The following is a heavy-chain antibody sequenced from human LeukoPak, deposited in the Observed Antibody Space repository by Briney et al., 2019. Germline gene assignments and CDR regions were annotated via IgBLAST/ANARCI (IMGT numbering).Heavy chain of an antibody. J-gene: IGHJ3*02. CDR3: ARGSSSWYPPGAFDI. V-gene: IGHV4-31*03. CDR1: GGTISSGGYY. CDR2: IYYSGST. D-gene: IGHD6-13*01. Sequence: SETLSLTCTVSGGTISSGGYYWSWIRQHAGSGREWNGYIYYSGSTYYNPSLKSRVTISVDTSKNQFSLKLSSVTAADTAVYYCARGSSSWYPPGAFDIWGQGTMVTVSS.